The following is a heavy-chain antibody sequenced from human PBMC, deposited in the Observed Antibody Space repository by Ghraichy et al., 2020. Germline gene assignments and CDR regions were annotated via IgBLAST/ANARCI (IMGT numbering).Heavy chain of an antibody. J-gene: IGHJ4*02. CDR3: AREYCSGGRCFFGTGGSHFDY. CDR1: GFTLSNYW. V-gene: IGHV3-74*01. Sequence: GGSPRLSCAASGFTLSNYWMHWVRQAPGKGLVWVSRINSYGSSTLYADSVKGRFTISRDNAKSTLYLQMDSLRAEDTAVYYCAREYCSGGRCFFGTGGSHFDYWGQGTLVTVSS. CDR2: INSYGSST. D-gene: IGHD2-15*01.